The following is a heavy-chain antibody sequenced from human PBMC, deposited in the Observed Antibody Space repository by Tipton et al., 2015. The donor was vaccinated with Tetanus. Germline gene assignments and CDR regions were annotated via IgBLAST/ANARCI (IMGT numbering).Heavy chain of an antibody. V-gene: IGHV4-4*07. CDR2: VSSSGNS. CDR3: ARGSGWADF. CDR1: GGSVSSYY. J-gene: IGHJ4*02. Sequence: TLSLTCTVSGGSVSSYYWTWFRQPPGKRLEWIGFVSSSGNSNYSPSLTGRVSMSLDTSKNQFSLTLSSVTAADTAVYYCARGSGWADFWGQGTQVTVSS. D-gene: IGHD6-19*01.